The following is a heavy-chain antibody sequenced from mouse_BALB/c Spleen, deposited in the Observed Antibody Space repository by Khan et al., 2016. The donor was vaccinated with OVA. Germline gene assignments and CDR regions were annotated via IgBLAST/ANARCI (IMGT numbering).Heavy chain of an antibody. J-gene: IGHJ2*01. D-gene: IGHD2-1*01. Sequence: QIQLVQSGPELKKPGETVKISCKASGYTFTDYVLNWVKQAPGKGLKWMGWINTYTGEPTYSDDFKGRFAFSLETSASTAYLQINNLKNEDTATYLCARGNRDLDYWGQGTTLTVSS. CDR3: ARGNRDLDY. CDR2: INTYTGEP. CDR1: GYTFTDYV. V-gene: IGHV9-3-1*01.